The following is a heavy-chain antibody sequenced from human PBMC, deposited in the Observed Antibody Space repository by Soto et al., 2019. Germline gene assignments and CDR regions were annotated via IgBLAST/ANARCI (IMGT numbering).Heavy chain of an antibody. CDR1: GFSLSTSGVG. J-gene: IGHJ4*03. CDR3: AHRVYDRISSWDVGFLAY. V-gene: IGHV2-5*02. D-gene: IGHD3-16*01. CDR2: IYWDDGK. Sequence: QITLKESGPTLGKPTQTLTLTCTFSGFSLSTSGVGVAWIRQPPGKALEWLAVIYWDDGKRYSPSLRSRLTLTKDSPKNQVVLTITNMDPMDTATYYGAHRVYDRISSWDVGFLAYWGHGTLVTVSS.